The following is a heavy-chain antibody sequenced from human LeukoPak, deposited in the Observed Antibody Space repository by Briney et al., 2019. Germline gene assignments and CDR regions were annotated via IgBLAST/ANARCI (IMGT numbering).Heavy chain of an antibody. CDR3: ARGGDAYCGGDYYLDY. Sequence: GRPLRLSCAASGFTFSSYGMHWVRQAPGKGLEWVAVIWYDGSNKYYADSVKGRFTISRDNSKNTLYLQMNSLRAEDTAVYYCARGGDAYCGGDYYLDYWGQGTLVTVSS. J-gene: IGHJ4*02. V-gene: IGHV3-33*01. CDR1: GFTFSSYG. D-gene: IGHD2-21*02. CDR2: IWYDGSNK.